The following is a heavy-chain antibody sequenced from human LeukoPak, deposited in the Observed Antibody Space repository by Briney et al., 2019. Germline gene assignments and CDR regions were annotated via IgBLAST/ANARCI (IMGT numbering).Heavy chain of an antibody. CDR1: GYTFTSYY. CDR2: INPSGGST. D-gene: IGHD4-23*01. V-gene: IGHV1-46*03. Sequence: ASVKVSCKASGYTFTSYYMHWVRQAPGQGLEWMGIINPSGGSTSYAQKFQGRVTMTRDTSTSTVHMELSSLRSEDTAVYYCAREPSPTTVGPLYWFDPWGQGTLVTVSS. J-gene: IGHJ5*02. CDR3: AREPSPTTVGPLYWFDP.